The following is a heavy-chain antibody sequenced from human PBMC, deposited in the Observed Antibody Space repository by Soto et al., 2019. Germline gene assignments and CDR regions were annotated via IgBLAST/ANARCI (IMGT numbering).Heavy chain of an antibody. CDR3: ARDPGIAVAGPPIMDV. Sequence: SVKVSCKASGGTSSSYAISWVRQAPGQGLEWMGGIIPIFGTANYAQKFQGRVTITADESTSTAYMELSSLRSEDTAVYYCARDPGIAVAGPPIMDVWGQGTTVTVSS. D-gene: IGHD6-19*01. CDR2: IIPIFGTA. CDR1: GGTSSSYA. J-gene: IGHJ6*02. V-gene: IGHV1-69*13.